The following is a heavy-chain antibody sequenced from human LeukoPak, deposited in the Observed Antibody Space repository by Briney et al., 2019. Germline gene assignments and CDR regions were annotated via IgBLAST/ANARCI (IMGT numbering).Heavy chain of an antibody. D-gene: IGHD6-6*01. J-gene: IGHJ4*02. Sequence: SETLSLTCAVYGGSFSGYYWSWIRQPPGKGLEWIGEINHSGSTNYNPSLKSRVTISVDTSKNQFSLKLSSVTTADTAVYYCARGSGSKAARPKYFDYWGQGTLVTVSS. CDR1: GGSFSGYY. CDR2: INHSGST. CDR3: ARGSGSKAARPKYFDY. V-gene: IGHV4-34*01.